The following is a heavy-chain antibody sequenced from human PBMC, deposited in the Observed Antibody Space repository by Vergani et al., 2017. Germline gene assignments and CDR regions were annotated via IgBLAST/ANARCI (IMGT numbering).Heavy chain of an antibody. CDR3: ARGAYSSGYDAFDI. V-gene: IGHV3-53*02. D-gene: IGHD6-19*01. CDR2: IYSGGST. J-gene: IGHJ3*02. CDR1: GFTVSSNY. Sequence: EVQLVETGGGLIQPGGSLRLSCAASGFTVSSNYMSWVRQAPGKGLEWVSVIYSGGSTYYADSVKGRFTISRDNSKNTLYPQMNSLRAEDTAVYYCARGAYSSGYDAFDIWGQGTMVTVSS.